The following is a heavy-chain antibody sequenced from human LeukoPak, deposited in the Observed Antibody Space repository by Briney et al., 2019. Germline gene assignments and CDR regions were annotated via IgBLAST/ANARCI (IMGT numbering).Heavy chain of an antibody. CDR2: INPNSGGT. J-gene: IGHJ4*02. CDR1: GYTFTGYY. D-gene: IGHD3-22*01. V-gene: IGHV1-2*02. CDR3: ASFIGDHYDSSGSPERDY. Sequence: ASVKVSCKASGYTFTGYYMHWVRQAPGQGLEWMGWINPNSGGTNYAQKFQGRVTMTRDTSISTAYMELSRLRSDDTAVYYCASFIGDHYDSSGSPERDYWGQGTLVTVSS.